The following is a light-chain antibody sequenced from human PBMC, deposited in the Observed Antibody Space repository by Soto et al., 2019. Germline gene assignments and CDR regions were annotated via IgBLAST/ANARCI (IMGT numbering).Light chain of an antibody. CDR1: QSISSW. Sequence: DIQMTQSTSTLSASVGDRVTITCRASQSISSWLAWYQQKPGKAPKLLIYDASRLESGVASRFSGSGSGTEFTLTISSLQPDEFATYYCQQYKGTFGQAARGEIK. J-gene: IGKJ1*01. CDR3: QQYKGT. V-gene: IGKV1-5*01. CDR2: DAS.